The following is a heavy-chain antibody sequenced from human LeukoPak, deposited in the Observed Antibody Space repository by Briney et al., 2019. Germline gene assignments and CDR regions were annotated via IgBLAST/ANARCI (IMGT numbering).Heavy chain of an antibody. Sequence: SETLSLTCTVSGGSISSSSYYWGWIRQPPGKGLEWIGSIYYSGSTYYNPSLKSRVTISVDTSKNQFSLKLSSVTAADTAVYYCARAKYGDYAWWYFDLWGRGTLVTVSS. J-gene: IGHJ2*01. CDR2: IYYSGST. CDR1: GGSISSSSYY. D-gene: IGHD4-17*01. CDR3: ARAKYGDYAWWYFDL. V-gene: IGHV4-39*07.